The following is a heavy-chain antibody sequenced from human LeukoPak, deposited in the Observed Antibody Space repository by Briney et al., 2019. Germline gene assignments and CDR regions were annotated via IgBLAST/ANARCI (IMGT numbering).Heavy chain of an antibody. J-gene: IGHJ5*02. CDR2: ISGSGGST. CDR3: ARGGMIVPFDP. Sequence: GGSLRLSCAASGFTFSSYAMSWVRQAPGKGLEWVSAISGSGGSTYYADSVKGRFTISRDNSKNTLYLQMSSLRAEDTAVYYCARGGMIVPFDPWGQGTLVTVSS. CDR1: GFTFSSYA. V-gene: IGHV3-23*01. D-gene: IGHD3-22*01.